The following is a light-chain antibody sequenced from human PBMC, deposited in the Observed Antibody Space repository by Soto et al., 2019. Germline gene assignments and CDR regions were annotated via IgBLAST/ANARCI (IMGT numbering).Light chain of an antibody. J-gene: IGKJ1*01. V-gene: IGKV1-5*03. CDR3: QQYNFYWT. CDR2: KAS. CDR1: QTVSDW. Sequence: DIQMTQSPSTLPASVGDRVTITCRASQTVSDWLAWYQQKPGKVPKLLIYKASSLESGVPSRFSGSGSGTEFTLTISSLQPDDFATYYCQQYNFYWTFGHGTKVEI.